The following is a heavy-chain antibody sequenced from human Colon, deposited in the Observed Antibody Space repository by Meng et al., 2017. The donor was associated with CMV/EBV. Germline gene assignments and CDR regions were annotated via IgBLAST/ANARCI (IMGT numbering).Heavy chain of an antibody. CDR1: GDSMTLYY. CDR3: ARDSSGFLDY. J-gene: IGHJ4*02. CDR2: IYDRGRP. V-gene: IGHV4-59*01. Sequence: SETLSLTCTVSGDSMTLYYWTWIRQSPGKGLEFIGNIYDRGRPSYESSLKSRVTIAQDTSKTQFSLKLKSVTAADTAIYYCARDSSGFLDYWGQGILVTVSS. D-gene: IGHD6-19*01.